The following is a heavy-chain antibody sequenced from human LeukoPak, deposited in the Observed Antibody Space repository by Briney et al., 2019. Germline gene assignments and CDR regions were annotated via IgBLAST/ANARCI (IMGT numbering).Heavy chain of an antibody. D-gene: IGHD6-19*01. V-gene: IGHV3-21*01. CDR2: ISSRSSDM. J-gene: IGHJ4*02. Sequence: GGSLRLSCPASGFIFSDYYMNWVRQAPGKGPEWVSSISSRSSDMYYADSVKGRFTISRDNAKNSLYLQMNSLRAEDTAVYYCARIAVAGTGEFDYWGQGTLVTVSS. CDR3: ARIAVAGTGEFDY. CDR1: GFIFSDYY.